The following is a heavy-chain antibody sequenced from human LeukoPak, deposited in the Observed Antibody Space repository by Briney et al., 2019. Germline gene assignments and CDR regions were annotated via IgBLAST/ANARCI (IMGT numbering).Heavy chain of an antibody. Sequence: GASVKVSCKASGGTFSSYAISWVRQAPGQGLEWMGGIIPIFGTANYAQKFQGRVTITADESTSTAYMELSSLRSEDTAVYYCARVRSSYYYDSSGYSPDAFDIWGQGTMVTVSS. CDR3: ARVRSSYYYDSSGYSPDAFDI. D-gene: IGHD3-22*01. CDR2: IIPIFGTA. V-gene: IGHV1-69*13. J-gene: IGHJ3*02. CDR1: GGTFSSYA.